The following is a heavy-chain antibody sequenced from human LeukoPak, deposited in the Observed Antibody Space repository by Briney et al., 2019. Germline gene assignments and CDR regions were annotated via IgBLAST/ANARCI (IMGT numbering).Heavy chain of an antibody. V-gene: IGHV4-59*10. CDR1: GGSFSGYY. CDR3: AREGSIVATETDAFDI. D-gene: IGHD2-15*01. J-gene: IGHJ3*02. Sequence: TPSETLSLTCAVYGGSFSGYYWSWIRQPPGKGLEWIGRIYTSGSTNYNPSLKSRVTMSVDTSKNQFSLKLSSVTAADTAVYYCAREGSIVATETDAFDIWGQGTMVTVSS. CDR2: IYTSGST.